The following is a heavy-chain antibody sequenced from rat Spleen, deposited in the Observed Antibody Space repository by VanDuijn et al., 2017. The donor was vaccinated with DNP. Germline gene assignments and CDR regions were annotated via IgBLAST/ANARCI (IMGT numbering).Heavy chain of an antibody. CDR2: ISHDGGGT. V-gene: IGHV5-22*01. Sequence: EVRLVESGGGLVQPGRSLKLSCAASGFPFSDYFMAWVRQAPNKGLEWVAYISHDGGGTFYGDSLKGRFTISRENAKTTLYLQMNSLRSEDTATYYCASFNWPAPWGQGTSVTVSS. D-gene: IGHD3-6*01. CDR1: GFPFSDYF. CDR3: ASFNWPAP. J-gene: IGHJ4*01.